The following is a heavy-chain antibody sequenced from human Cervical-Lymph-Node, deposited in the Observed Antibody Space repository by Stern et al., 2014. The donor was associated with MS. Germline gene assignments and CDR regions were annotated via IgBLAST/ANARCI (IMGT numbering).Heavy chain of an antibody. J-gene: IGHJ6*02. D-gene: IGHD4-11*01. V-gene: IGHV3-66*02. CDR2: VYSGGQT. Sequence: EVQLVESGGGLVQPGGSLRISCGASGFTLTSNYMSWVRQAPGKGLEWLSGVYSGGQTCYADSVKGRFTISRDNSKNTMWLQMNSLRSEDTDVYYCETTTPLAGISYYYYYGLDVWGQGTTVTVSS. CDR3: ETTTPLAGISYYYYYGLDV. CDR1: GFTLTSNY.